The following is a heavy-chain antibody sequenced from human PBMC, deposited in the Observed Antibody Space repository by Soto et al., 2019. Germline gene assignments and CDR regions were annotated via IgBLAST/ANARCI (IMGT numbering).Heavy chain of an antibody. CDR1: GESINSGGYY. J-gene: IGHJ4*02. CDR3: ARASSSASAADY. V-gene: IGHV4-31*03. CDR2: IYDSESA. Sequence: QVQLQESGPGLVKPSQTLSLTCSVSGESINSGGYYWSWIRHHPGKGLEWIGYIYDSESAYYNPSLKSRVTISMDTSKNHFALGLLSVTAADTAVYYCARASSSASAADYWGQGTQVTVSS. D-gene: IGHD6-6*01.